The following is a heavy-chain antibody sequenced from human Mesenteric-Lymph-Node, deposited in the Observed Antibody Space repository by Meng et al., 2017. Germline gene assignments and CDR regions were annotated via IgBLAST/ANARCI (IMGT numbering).Heavy chain of an antibody. CDR3: TAMSTGDYPY. Sequence: GGSLRLSCAASGLTFTNAWMSWVRQAPGRGLEWVGRIKSTTDGGTTEYAAPVKGRITISRDDSKNTLYLQMNSLKTEDTAVYYCTAMSTGDYPYWGQGTLVTVSS. V-gene: IGHV3-15*01. J-gene: IGHJ4*02. CDR1: GLTFTNAW. D-gene: IGHD3-9*01. CDR2: IKSTTDGGTT.